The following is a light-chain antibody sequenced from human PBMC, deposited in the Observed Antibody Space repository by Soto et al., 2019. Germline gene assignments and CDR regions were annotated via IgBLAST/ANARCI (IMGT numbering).Light chain of an antibody. J-gene: IGKJ1*01. CDR3: QQYGSSLTWT. V-gene: IGKV3-20*01. Sequence: IVLMQSPDTLYLSPGERATLSCRASRSLSSDYLAWYQQKPGQAPRLLFYHASRRATGTPDRFSGSGSGTDFTLTISRLETEDFAVYYCQQYGSSLTWTFGQGTKVDIK. CDR2: HAS. CDR1: RSLSSDY.